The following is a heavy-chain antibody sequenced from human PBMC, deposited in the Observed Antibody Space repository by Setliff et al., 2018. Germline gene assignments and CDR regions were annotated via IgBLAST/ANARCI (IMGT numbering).Heavy chain of an antibody. CDR2: ISSSSSYI. CDR3: ARSQYRAIFGVYYYYYGMDV. V-gene: IGHV3-21*01. J-gene: IGHJ6*02. CDR1: GFTFSSYS. Sequence: PGGSLRLSCAASGFTFSSYSMNWVRQAPGKGLEWVSSISSSSSYIYYADSVKGRFTISRDNAKNSLYLQMNSLRAEDTAVYYCARSQYRAIFGVYYYYYGMDVWGQGTTVTVSS. D-gene: IGHD3-3*01.